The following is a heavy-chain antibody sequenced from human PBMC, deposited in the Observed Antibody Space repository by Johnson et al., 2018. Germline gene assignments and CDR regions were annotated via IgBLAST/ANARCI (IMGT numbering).Heavy chain of an antibody. CDR2: IIPIFGTA. CDR1: GGTFSSYA. CDR3: ARTPPPDLTPESLNGFDI. J-gene: IGHJ3*02. Sequence: QVQLVESGAEVKKPGSSVKVSCKASGGTFSSYAISWVRQAPGQGLEWMGGIIPIFGTANYAQQFQGRVMITADESTTTAYMELSRLRSEDTAVSYCARTPPPDLTPESLNGFDIWGQGTTVTVSS. D-gene: IGHD1-14*01. V-gene: IGHV1-69*01.